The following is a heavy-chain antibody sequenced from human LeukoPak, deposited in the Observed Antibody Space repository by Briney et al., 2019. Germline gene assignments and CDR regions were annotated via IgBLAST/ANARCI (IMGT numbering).Heavy chain of an antibody. CDR2: IYRKSDGGAT. V-gene: IGHV3-15*01. CDR3: TTDFGGSSRGVDS. Sequence: PGGSLRLSCAASGFTFSNAWMTWVRQAPGKGLEWVGRIYRKSDGGATDYSSPVKGRFTISRDDSRNTLYLQMNSLKREDTAVYYCTTDFGGSSRGVDSWGQGTLVTVSS. CDR1: GFTFSNAW. D-gene: IGHD3-16*01. J-gene: IGHJ4*02.